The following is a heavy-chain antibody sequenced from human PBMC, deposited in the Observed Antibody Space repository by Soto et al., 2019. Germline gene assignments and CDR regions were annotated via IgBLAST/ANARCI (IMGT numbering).Heavy chain of an antibody. V-gene: IGHV1-24*01. CDR3: AALATQENYYFDY. CDR2: FDPEDGET. CDR1: GYTLNELS. J-gene: IGHJ4*02. Sequence: ASVKVSCKVSGYTLNELSMHWVRQAPGKGLEWMGGFDPEDGETIYAQKFQGRVTMTEDTSTDTAYMELSSLRSEDTAVYYCAALATQENYYFDYWGQGTLVTVSS.